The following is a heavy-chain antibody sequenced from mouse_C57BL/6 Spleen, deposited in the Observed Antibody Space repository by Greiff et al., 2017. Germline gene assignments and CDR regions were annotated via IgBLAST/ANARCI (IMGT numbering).Heavy chain of an antibody. CDR3: ARSRGGYAMDY. D-gene: IGHD3-1*01. J-gene: IGHJ4*01. V-gene: IGHV1-76*01. CDR1: GYTFTDYY. CDR2: IYPGSGNT. Sequence: VQLQQSGAELVRPGASVKLSCKASGYTFTDYYINWVKQRPGQGLEWIARIYPGSGNTYYNEKFKGKATLTAEKSSSTAYMQLRSLPSEDSAVYFCARSRGGYAMDYWGQGTSVTVSS.